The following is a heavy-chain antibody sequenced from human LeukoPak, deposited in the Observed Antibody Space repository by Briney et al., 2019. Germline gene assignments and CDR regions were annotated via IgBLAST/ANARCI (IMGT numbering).Heavy chain of an antibody. J-gene: IGHJ4*02. CDR3: ARQARGCSGGSCYSAIYY. CDR2: IYPGDSDT. CDR1: GYSFTRNW. D-gene: IGHD2-15*01. V-gene: IGHV5-51*01. Sequence: GASLQISCKGSGYSFTRNWIGWVRQMPGKGLEWMGIIYPGDSDTRYSPSFQGQVTISADKSISTAYLQWSSLKASDTAMYYCARQARGCSGGSCYSAIYYWGQGTLVTVSS.